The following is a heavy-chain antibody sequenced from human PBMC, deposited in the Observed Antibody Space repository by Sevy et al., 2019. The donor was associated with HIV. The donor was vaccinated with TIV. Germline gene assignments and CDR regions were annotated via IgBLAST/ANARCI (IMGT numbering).Heavy chain of an antibody. J-gene: IGHJ3*02. Sequence: SETLSLTCTVSGGSISSGDYYWGWIRQPPGKGLEWIGYIHYSGNTYYNPSLKRRVNLSLDTSRHQFSLRLNSVTAADTAVYYCARGVGGPGVIITFRGVKYAFDIWGQGTMVTVSS. CDR1: GGSISSGDYY. CDR2: IHYSGNT. D-gene: IGHD3-16*01. V-gene: IGHV4-30-4*08. CDR3: ARGVGGPGVIITFRGVKYAFDI.